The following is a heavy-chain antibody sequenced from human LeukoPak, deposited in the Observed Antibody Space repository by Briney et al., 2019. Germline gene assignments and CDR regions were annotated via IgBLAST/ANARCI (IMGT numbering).Heavy chain of an antibody. V-gene: IGHV1-46*01. J-gene: IGHJ5*02. D-gene: IGHD3-9*01. Sequence: GASVKVSCKASGYTFTSYYMHWVRQAPGQGLEWMGIINPSGGSTSYAQKFQGRVTTTRDTSTSTVYMELSSLRSEDTAVYYCARDAGWGGLRYFDWTRYGWFDPWGQGTLVTVSS. CDR1: GYTFTSYY. CDR2: INPSGGST. CDR3: ARDAGWGGLRYFDWTRYGWFDP.